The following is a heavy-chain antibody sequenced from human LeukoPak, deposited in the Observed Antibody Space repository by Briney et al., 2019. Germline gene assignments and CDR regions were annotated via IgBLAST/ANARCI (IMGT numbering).Heavy chain of an antibody. Sequence: SVKVSCKASGGTFSSYAISWVRQAPGQGLEWMGGIIPIFGTANYAQKFQGRVTITADESTSTAYMELSSLRSEDTAVYYCARNFGYSSSDAFDIWGQGTMVTVSS. CDR2: IIPIFGTA. CDR3: ARNFGYSSSDAFDI. CDR1: GGTFSSYA. J-gene: IGHJ3*02. V-gene: IGHV1-69*13. D-gene: IGHD6-13*01.